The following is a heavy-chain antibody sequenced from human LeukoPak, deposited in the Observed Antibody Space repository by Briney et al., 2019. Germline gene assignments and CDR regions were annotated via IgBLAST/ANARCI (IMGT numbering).Heavy chain of an antibody. CDR1: GGSISSYY. V-gene: IGHV4-59*01. D-gene: IGHD1-26*01. CDR2: IYYSGST. Sequence: SETLSLTCTVSGGSISSYYWSWIRQPPGKGLEWIGYIYYSGSTNYNPSLKSRVTISVDTSKNQFSLKLSSVTAADTAVYYCARTVGATPGGAFDIWGQGTMVTVSS. J-gene: IGHJ3*02. CDR3: ARTVGATPGGAFDI.